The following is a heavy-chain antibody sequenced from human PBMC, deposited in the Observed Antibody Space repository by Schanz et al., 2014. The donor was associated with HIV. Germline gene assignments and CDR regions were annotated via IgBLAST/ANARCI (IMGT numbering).Heavy chain of an antibody. D-gene: IGHD5-18*01. CDR1: GFTFSDFG. J-gene: IGHJ3*02. CDR3: AIRTPMVTFGAFDI. Sequence: EVQLLESGGGLEQPGGSLRLSCAASGFTFSDFGMHWVRQAPGKGLEWVSSITESGGRTYYADSVNGRFTISRDNSKNTLYLQMNSLRADDTAVYFCAIRTPMVTFGAFDIWGQGTTVTVSS. CDR2: ITESGGRT. V-gene: IGHV3-23*01.